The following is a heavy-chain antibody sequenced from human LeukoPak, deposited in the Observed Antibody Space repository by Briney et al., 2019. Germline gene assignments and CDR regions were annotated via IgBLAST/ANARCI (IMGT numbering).Heavy chain of an antibody. CDR3: ARGRYDYVWGSSSLVDY. Sequence: RSSETLSLTCAVYGGSFSGYYWSWIRQPPGKGLEWIGEINHSGSTNYNPSLKSRVTISVDTSKNQFSLKLSSVTAADTAVYYCARGRYDYVWGSSSLVDYWGQGTLVTVSS. J-gene: IGHJ4*02. D-gene: IGHD3-16*01. CDR2: INHSGST. V-gene: IGHV4-34*01. CDR1: GGSFSGYY.